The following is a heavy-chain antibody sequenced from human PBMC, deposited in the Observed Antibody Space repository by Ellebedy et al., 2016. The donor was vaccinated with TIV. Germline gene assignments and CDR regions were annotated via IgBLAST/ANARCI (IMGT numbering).Heavy chain of an antibody. D-gene: IGHD3-3*01. J-gene: IGHJ4*02. CDR2: ISASADGP. CDR3: VGMADY. CDR1: EFMFASYA. Sequence: GESLKISCAASEFMFASYAMSWVRQAPGKGLEWVSSISASADGPYYADSVKGRFTISRDNSKNTLYLQMSSLRAEDTAVYYCVGMADYWGQGTLVTVSS. V-gene: IGHV3-23*01.